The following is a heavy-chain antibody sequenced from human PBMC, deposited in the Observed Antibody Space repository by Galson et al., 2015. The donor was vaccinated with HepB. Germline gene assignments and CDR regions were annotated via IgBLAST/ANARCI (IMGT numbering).Heavy chain of an antibody. CDR3: VIAAADY. CDR1: RITFTNYW. V-gene: IGHV3-7*01. D-gene: IGHD6-25*01. Sequence: SLRLSCAASRITFTNYWMSWVRQASGKGLEWVANIKQDGSEKYYVDSVKGRFTISRDAAKNSVYLQMNSLRVEDMAVYYCVIAAADYWGQGALVTVSS. CDR2: IKQDGSEK. J-gene: IGHJ4*02.